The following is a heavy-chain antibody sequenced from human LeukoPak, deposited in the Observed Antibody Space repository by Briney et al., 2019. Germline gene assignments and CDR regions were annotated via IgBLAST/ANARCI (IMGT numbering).Heavy chain of an antibody. V-gene: IGHV3-7*01. CDR2: IQPDGREQ. D-gene: IGHD3-16*01. Sequence: PGGSLRLSCVASGFIFSSKWMSWVRQAPGKGLEWVGNIQPDGREQYPVDSVKGRFTISRDNSRNSLFLQMNSLRVEDTAVYYCASQSYARFDPWGQGTLVTVSS. CDR3: ASQSYARFDP. CDR1: GFIFSSKW. J-gene: IGHJ5*02.